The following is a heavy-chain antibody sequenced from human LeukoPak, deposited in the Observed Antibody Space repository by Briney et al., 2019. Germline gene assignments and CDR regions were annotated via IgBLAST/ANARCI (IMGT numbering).Heavy chain of an antibody. CDR1: GFTFSTYV. D-gene: IGHD4-17*01. J-gene: IGHJ2*01. Sequence: GGSLRLSCAASGFTFSTYVIHWVRQAPGKGLEWVSYISSSGSTIYYADSVKGRFTISRDNAKNSLYLQMNSLRAEDTAVYYCARNYGDYWYFDLWGRGTLVTVSS. CDR3: ARNYGDYWYFDL. V-gene: IGHV3-48*03. CDR2: ISSSGSTI.